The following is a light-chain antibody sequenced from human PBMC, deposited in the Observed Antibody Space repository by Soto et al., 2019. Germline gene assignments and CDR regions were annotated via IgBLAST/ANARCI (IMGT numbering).Light chain of an antibody. CDR3: QQYGTSPPIT. V-gene: IGKV3-20*01. CDR1: QSVSSSY. J-gene: IGKJ5*01. Sequence: DIVLTQSPFTLSLSPVEIATLSCRALQSVSSSYLAWYQQKPGQAPRLLIYGASSRATGIPDRFSGSGSGRDFSLTINRLEPEDSAVYYCQQYGTSPPITFGQGTRLEIK. CDR2: GAS.